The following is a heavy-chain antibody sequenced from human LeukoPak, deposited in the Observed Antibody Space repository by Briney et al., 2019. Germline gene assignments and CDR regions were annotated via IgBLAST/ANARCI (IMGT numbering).Heavy chain of an antibody. CDR1: GFTFSSFW. J-gene: IGHJ4*02. Sequence: PGGSLRLSCSASGFTFSSFWMSWVRQAPGKGLEWVANIKQDGSEKYYVDSVKGRFTISRDNAKNSLYIQMNSLTAEDTAVYYCARGKGLDYWGQGTLVTVSS. CDR2: IKQDGSEK. V-gene: IGHV3-7*01. CDR3: ARGKGLDY. D-gene: IGHD3-16*01.